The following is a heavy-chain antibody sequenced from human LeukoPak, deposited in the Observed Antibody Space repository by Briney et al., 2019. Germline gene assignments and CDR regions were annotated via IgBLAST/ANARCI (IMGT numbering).Heavy chain of an antibody. CDR1: GFTFSDYY. V-gene: IGHV3-11*04. Sequence: TGGSLRLSWAASGFTFSDYYMSWIRQAPGKGLEWVSYISSSGSTIYYADSVKGRFTTSRYNAKNSLYLQMNSLRADDTAVYYRARAYSGRYGLGYYYMDVWGKGTTVTISS. D-gene: IGHD1-26*01. CDR2: ISSSGSTI. CDR3: ARAYSGRYGLGYYYMDV. J-gene: IGHJ6*03.